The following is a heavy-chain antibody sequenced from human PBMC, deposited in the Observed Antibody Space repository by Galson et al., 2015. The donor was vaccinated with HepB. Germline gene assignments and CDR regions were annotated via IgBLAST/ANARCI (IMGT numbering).Heavy chain of an antibody. CDR3: AREGMTGPTNPVDY. J-gene: IGHJ4*02. D-gene: IGHD5-12*01. Sequence: SVKVSCKASGGTFSTYAISWVRQAPGHGLEWVGGITPLCGTAKYAPKFQGRVTITADESTSTVYMEMSGLRFEDTAVYYCAREGMTGPTNPVDYWGQGTLVTVSS. CDR2: ITPLCGTA. V-gene: IGHV1-69*13. CDR1: GGTFSTYA.